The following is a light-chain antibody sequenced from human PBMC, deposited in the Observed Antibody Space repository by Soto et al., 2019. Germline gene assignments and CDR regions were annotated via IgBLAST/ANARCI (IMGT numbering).Light chain of an antibody. CDR1: SSDIGTYDY. V-gene: IGLV2-14*01. CDR3: SSYTNINTRACV. J-gene: IGLJ1*01. CDR2: EVS. Sequence: QSALTQPASVSGSPGQSITISCTGTSSDIGTYDYVSWYQQHSGKAPKLMIYEVSNRPSGVSNRFSGSKSANTASLTISGLQAEDGADYYCSSYTNINTRACVFGTGTKVTVL.